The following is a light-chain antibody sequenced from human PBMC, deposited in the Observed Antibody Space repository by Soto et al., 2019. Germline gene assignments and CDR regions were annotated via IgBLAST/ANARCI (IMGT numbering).Light chain of an antibody. CDR2: KAS. Sequence: DIQITQSPSTLSASVGDRVTITWRASQSINNWLAWYQQKAGKAPKLLIYKASNLQSGVPSRFSGSGSGTEFTLTISCLHPDDFATYYCQQYNSYSYTFGQGTKVDIK. V-gene: IGKV1-5*03. J-gene: IGKJ2*01. CDR1: QSINNW. CDR3: QQYNSYSYT.